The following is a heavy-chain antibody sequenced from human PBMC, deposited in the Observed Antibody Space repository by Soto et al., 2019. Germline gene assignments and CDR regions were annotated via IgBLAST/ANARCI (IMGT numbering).Heavy chain of an antibody. CDR2: ISYDGSNK. V-gene: IGHV3-30*03. CDR3: ARSSSGWSYSSDY. D-gene: IGHD6-19*01. CDR1: GFTFSSYG. J-gene: IGHJ4*02. Sequence: QVQLVESGGGVVQPGRSLRLSCAASGFTFSSYGMHWVRQAPGKGLEWVAVISYDGSNKYYADSVKGRFTISRDNSKNTLYLQMNSLRAEDTAVYYCARSSSGWSYSSDYWGQGTLVTVSS.